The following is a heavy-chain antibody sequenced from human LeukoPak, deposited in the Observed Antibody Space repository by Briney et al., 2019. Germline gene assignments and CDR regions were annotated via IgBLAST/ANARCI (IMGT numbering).Heavy chain of an antibody. CDR2: IIPIFGTA. J-gene: IGHJ4*02. V-gene: IGHV1-69*13. CDR3: ARGWQWPKYYFDY. D-gene: IGHD6-19*01. Sequence: EASVKVSCKASGGTFSSYAISWVRQAPGQGLEWMGGIIPIFGTANYAQKFQGRVTITADESTSTAYMELSSLRSEDTAVYYCARGWQWPKYYFDYWGQGTLVTVSS. CDR1: GGTFSSYA.